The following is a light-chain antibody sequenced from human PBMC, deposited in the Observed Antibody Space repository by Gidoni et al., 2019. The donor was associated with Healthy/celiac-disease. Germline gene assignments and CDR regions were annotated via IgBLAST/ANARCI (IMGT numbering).Light chain of an antibody. J-gene: IGKJ3*01. CDR3: QQRSNWPVT. CDR2: DAS. V-gene: IGKV3-11*01. Sequence: EIVLTQSPATLSLSPGERATPSCRASQSVSSYLAWYQQKPGQAPRLLIYDASNRATGIPARFSGSGSGTDFTLTISSLEPEDFAVYYCQQRSNWPVTFXPXTKVDIK. CDR1: QSVSSY.